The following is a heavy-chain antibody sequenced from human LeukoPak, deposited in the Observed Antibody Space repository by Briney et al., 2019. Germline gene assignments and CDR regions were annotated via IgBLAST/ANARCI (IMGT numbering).Heavy chain of an antibody. CDR3: ARGVTMVRGFDS. CDR1: GFTFNTYS. Sequence: GGSLRLSCEASGFTFNTYSMNWVRQAPGKGLEWVSSISTSSKYIYYADSVKGRFTISRDNGKNSLYLQMNSLRAEDTAVYYCARGVTMVRGFDSWGPGTQVTVSS. CDR2: ISTSSKYI. D-gene: IGHD3-10*01. J-gene: IGHJ4*02. V-gene: IGHV3-21*01.